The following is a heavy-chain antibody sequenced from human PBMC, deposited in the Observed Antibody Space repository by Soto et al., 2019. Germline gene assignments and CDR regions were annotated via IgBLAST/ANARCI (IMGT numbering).Heavy chain of an antibody. V-gene: IGHV3-7*03. CDR2: IKQDGSEK. D-gene: IGHD3-22*01. Sequence: EVQLVESGGGLVQPGGSLRLSCAASGFTFSSYWMSWVRQAPGKGLEWVANIKQDGSEKYYVDSVKGRFTISRDNAKNSLYLQMNSLRAEDTAVYYCAKGRVGTLIEPDYWGQGTLVTVSS. CDR1: GFTFSSYW. J-gene: IGHJ4*02. CDR3: AKGRVGTLIEPDY.